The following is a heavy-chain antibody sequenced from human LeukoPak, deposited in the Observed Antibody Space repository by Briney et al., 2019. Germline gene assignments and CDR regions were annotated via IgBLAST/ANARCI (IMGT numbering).Heavy chain of an antibody. CDR1: GYTFTSYD. CDR3: ASGQWLLEGTHYYYYYMDV. CDR2: MNPNSGNT. J-gene: IGHJ6*03. D-gene: IGHD6-19*01. Sequence: ASVKVSCKASGYTFTSYDINWVRQATGQGLEWIGWMNPNSGNTGYAQKFQGRVTMTRNTSISTAYMELSSLRSEGTAVYYCASGQWLLEGTHYYYYYMDVWGKGTTVTVSS. V-gene: IGHV1-8*01.